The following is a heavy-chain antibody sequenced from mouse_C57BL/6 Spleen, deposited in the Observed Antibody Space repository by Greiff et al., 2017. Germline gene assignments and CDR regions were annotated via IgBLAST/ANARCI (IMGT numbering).Heavy chain of an antibody. CDR2: IDPSDSYT. CDR1: GYTFTSYW. V-gene: IGHV1-59*01. CDR3: ARSTDYFDD. Sequence: VQLQQPGAELVRPGTSVKLSCKASGYTFTSYWMHWVKQRPGQGLEWIGVIDPSDSYTNYNQKFKGKATLTVDTSSSTAYLQLSSLTSEDSAVYYCARSTDYFDDWGQGTTLTVSS. J-gene: IGHJ2*01.